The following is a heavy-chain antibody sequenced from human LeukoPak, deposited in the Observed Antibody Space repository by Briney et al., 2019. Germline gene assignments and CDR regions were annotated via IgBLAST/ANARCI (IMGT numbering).Heavy chain of an antibody. D-gene: IGHD3-9*01. J-gene: IGHJ3*02. V-gene: IGHV7-4-1*02. CDR2: INTNTGNP. CDR1: GYTFTSYA. Sequence: GASVKVSCKASGYTFTSYAMNWVRQAPGRGLEWMGWINTNTGNPTYAQGFTGRFVFSLDTSVSTAYLQISSLKAEDTAVYYCAAGPGILTGTRARSAFDIWGQGTMVTVSS. CDR3: AAGPGILTGTRARSAFDI.